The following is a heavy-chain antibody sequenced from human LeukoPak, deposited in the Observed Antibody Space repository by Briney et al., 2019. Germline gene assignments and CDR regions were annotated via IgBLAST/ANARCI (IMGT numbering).Heavy chain of an antibody. CDR1: GFTFSGYA. J-gene: IGHJ3*02. D-gene: IGHD3-3*01. Sequence: GRSLRLSCAASGFTFSGYAMHWVRQAPGKGLEWVAAISFDGSNKYYADSVKGRFTISRDNSKNTLYLHMNSLRAEDTAVYYCARDRLRGYYDFWSGDAFDIWGQGTMVTVSS. CDR2: ISFDGSNK. V-gene: IGHV3-30-3*01. CDR3: ARDRLRGYYDFWSGDAFDI.